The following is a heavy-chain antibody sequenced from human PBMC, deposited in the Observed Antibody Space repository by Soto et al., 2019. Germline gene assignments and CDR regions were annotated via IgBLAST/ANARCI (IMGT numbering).Heavy chain of an antibody. J-gene: IGHJ5*02. V-gene: IGHV3-21*01. CDR2: ISSSSSYI. CDR1: GFIFSRSA. Sequence: GGSLRLSCAASGFIFSRSAMNWVRQAPGKGLEWVSSISSSSSYIYYADSVKGRFTISRDNSKNTLYLQMNSLRAEDTAVYYCARDKRDGYNYNYNWFDPWGQGTLVTVSS. CDR3: ARDKRDGYNYNYNWFDP. D-gene: IGHD5-12*01.